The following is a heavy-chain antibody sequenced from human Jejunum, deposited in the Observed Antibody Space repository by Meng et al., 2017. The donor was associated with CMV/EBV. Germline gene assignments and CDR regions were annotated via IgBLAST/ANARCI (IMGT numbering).Heavy chain of an antibody. J-gene: IGHJ5*01. V-gene: IGHV1-2*02. CDR2: INPNSGGT. D-gene: IGHD1-1*01. Sequence: GYSFSVNFMHWVRQAPGPGLEWMGWINPNSGGTKYAQKFQGRVTMTRDTSITTAYMELSSLRSDDTAIYYCARGTPGSTLNWFDSWGQGTLVTVSS. CDR3: ARGTPGSTLNWFDS. CDR1: GYSFSVNF.